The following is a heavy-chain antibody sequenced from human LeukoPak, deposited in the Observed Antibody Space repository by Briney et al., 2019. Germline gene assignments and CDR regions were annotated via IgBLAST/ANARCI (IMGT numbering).Heavy chain of an antibody. D-gene: IGHD6-13*01. CDR2: ISGSGGST. V-gene: IGHV3-23*01. CDR1: GFTFANYA. Sequence: GVLRLSCAASGFTFANYAMSWVRQGPGKGLEWVSTISGSGGSTYYADSVKGRFTISRDNSKNTLFLQMNSLRADDTAVYFCAKDQKSIAATGYDYWGQGTLVTVSS. J-gene: IGHJ4*02. CDR3: AKDQKSIAATGYDY.